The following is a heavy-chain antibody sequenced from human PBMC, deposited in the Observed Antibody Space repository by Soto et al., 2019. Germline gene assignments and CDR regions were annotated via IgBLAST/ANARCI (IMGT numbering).Heavy chain of an antibody. J-gene: IGHJ4*02. CDR1: GFTFSSYG. D-gene: IGHD2-8*02. V-gene: IGHV3-33*01. CDR2: IRYDGNNK. Sequence: QVQLVESGGGVVQPGRSLRLSCAASGFTFSSYGIHWVRQAPGKGLEWVALIRYDGNNKYYADSVKGRFTISRDNSKNTLYLQMNSLRAEDTAVYSCARDRAYGGVFDYWGQGTLVTVSS. CDR3: ARDRAYGGVFDY.